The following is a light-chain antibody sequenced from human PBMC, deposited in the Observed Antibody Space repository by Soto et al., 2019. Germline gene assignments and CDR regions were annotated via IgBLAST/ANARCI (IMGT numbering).Light chain of an antibody. CDR1: SSNIGAGYA. Sequence: QSVLTQPPSVSGAPGQRVTISCTGSSSNIGAGYAVHWYQQLPGTAPKLLIHGNNNRPSGVPDRFSGSRSGASASLAITGLQAEDEADYYCQSYDSSLSGSVFGGGTKLTVL. V-gene: IGLV1-40*01. CDR3: QSYDSSLSGSV. CDR2: GNN. J-gene: IGLJ3*02.